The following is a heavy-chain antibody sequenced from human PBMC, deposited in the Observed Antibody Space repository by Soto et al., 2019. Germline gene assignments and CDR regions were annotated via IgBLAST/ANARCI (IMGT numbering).Heavy chain of an antibody. CDR1: GYTFTSYG. Sequence: SVKVSCKASGYTFTSYGISWVRQAPGQGLEWMGWIIPIFGTANYAQKFQGRVTITADKSTSTAYMELSSLRSEDTAVYYCARPASGYYYYYYGMDVWGQGTTVTVSS. CDR3: ARPASGYYYYYYGMDV. D-gene: IGHD3-22*01. V-gene: IGHV1-69*06. J-gene: IGHJ6*02. CDR2: IIPIFGTA.